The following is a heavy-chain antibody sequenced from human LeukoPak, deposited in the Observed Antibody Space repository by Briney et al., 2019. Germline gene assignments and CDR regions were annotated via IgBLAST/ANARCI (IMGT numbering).Heavy chain of an antibody. J-gene: IGHJ4*02. D-gene: IGHD5-12*01. CDR2: IYYTGST. CDR3: ARASGYAEVEY. Sequence: SETLSLTCTVSGDSISNYYWTWIRQPPGKGLEWIGYIYYTGSTNYNPSLKSRVTISVDTSKNQFSLKLSSVTAADTAVYYCARASGYAEVEYWGQGTLVTVSS. V-gene: IGHV4-59*01. CDR1: GDSISNYY.